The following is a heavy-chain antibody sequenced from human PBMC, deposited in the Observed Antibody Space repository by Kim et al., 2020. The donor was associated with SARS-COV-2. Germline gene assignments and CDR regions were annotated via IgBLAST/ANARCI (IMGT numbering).Heavy chain of an antibody. CDR1: GGSFSGYY. Sequence: SETLSLTCAVYGGSFSGYYWSWIRQPPGKGLEWIGEINHSGSTNYNPSLKSRVTISVDTSKNQFSLKLSSVTAADTAVYYCARGRHRSGWYFDLWGRGTLVTVSS. CDR2: INHSGST. D-gene: IGHD1-26*01. CDR3: ARGRHRSGWYFDL. V-gene: IGHV4-34*01. J-gene: IGHJ2*01.